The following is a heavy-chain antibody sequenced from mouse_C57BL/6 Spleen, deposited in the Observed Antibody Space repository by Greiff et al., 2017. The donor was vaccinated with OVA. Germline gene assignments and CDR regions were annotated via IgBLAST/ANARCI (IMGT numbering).Heavy chain of an antibody. CDR3: ARIYYGSRGAMDY. CDR2: INPSTGGT. CDR1: GYSFTGYY. J-gene: IGHJ4*01. Sequence: EVKLQESGPELVKPGASVKISCKASGYSFTGYYMNWVKQSPEKSLEWIGEINPSTGGTTYNQKFKAKATLTVDKSSSTAYMQLKSLTSEDSAVYYCARIYYGSRGAMDYWGQGTSVTVSS. V-gene: IGHV1-42*01. D-gene: IGHD1-1*01.